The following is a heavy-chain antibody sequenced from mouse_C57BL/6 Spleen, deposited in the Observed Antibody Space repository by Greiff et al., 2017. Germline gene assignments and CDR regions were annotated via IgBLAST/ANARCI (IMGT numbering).Heavy chain of an antibody. CDR2: INPSSGYT. V-gene: IGHV1-7*01. CDR3: TRDDYSWYAY. J-gene: IGHJ3*01. CDR1: GYTFTSYW. Sequence: VKLQQSGAELAKPGASVKLSCKASGYTFTSYWLHWVKQRPGQGLEWIGYINPSSGYTKYNQKFKDKATLTADKSSSTAYMQLSSLTYEGAADYYGTRDDYSWYAYWGQGTLVTVSA. D-gene: IGHD2-4*01.